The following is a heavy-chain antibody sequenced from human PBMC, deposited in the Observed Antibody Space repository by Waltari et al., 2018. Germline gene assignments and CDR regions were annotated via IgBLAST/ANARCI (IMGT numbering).Heavy chain of an antibody. V-gene: IGHV1-3*01. J-gene: IGHJ4*02. CDR2: INAGNGNT. D-gene: IGHD7-27*01. CDR1: GYTFTSYA. CDR3: ARPLPISLSHLGY. Sequence: QVQLVQSGAEVKKPGTSVKVSCKASGYTFTSYAMHWVRQAPGQRLEWMGWINAGNGNTKYSQKFQGRVTITRDTSASTAYMELSSLRSEDTAVYYCARPLPISLSHLGYWGQGTLVTVSS.